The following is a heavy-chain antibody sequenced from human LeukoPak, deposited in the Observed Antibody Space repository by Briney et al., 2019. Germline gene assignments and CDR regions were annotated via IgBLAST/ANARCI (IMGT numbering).Heavy chain of an antibody. D-gene: IGHD3-3*01. CDR1: GYTFTSYG. V-gene: IGHV1-18*01. CDR3: ARDPRFLEWSPRANYYYYGMDV. CDR2: IIAYNGNT. Sequence: ASVKVSCKASGYTFTSYGISWVRQAPGQGLEWMGWIIAYNGNTNYAQKLQGRVTMTTDTSTSTAYMELRSLRSDDTAVYYCARDPRFLEWSPRANYYYYGMDVWGQGTTVTVSS. J-gene: IGHJ6*02.